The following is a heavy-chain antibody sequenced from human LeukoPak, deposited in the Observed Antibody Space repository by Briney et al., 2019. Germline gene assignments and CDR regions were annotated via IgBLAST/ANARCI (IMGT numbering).Heavy chain of an antibody. CDR3: ARVADYGDYVGGDWIDP. D-gene: IGHD4-17*01. V-gene: IGHV4-59*10. CDR2: IYSTGSA. Sequence: SETLSLTCAVYGGSFSGYYWSWIRQPAGKGLEWIGRIYSTGSANYNPSLKSRVTMSVDTSENQFSLKLSSVTAADTAVYYCARVADYGDYVGGDWIDPWGQGTLVTVSS. CDR1: GGSFSGYY. J-gene: IGHJ5*02.